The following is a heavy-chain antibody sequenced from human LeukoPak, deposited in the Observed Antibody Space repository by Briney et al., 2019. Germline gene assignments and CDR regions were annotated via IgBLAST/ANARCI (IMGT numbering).Heavy chain of an antibody. D-gene: IGHD4-17*01. CDR1: GFTFGSYD. J-gene: IGHJ4*02. V-gene: IGHV3-23*01. Sequence: GGSLRLSCAASGFTFGSYDLSWVRQAPGKGLECVAAISRGVGSTYYADSVKGRFTISRDNSKNTLYLQMNNLRADDTAVYYCAKKGQADDYGRPDWGQGTLVTVSS. CDR2: ISRGVGST. CDR3: AKKGQADDYGRPD.